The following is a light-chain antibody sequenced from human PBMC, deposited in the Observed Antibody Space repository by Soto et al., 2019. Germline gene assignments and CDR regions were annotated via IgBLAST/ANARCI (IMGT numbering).Light chain of an antibody. CDR3: QQYNSYRT. CDR1: QSISSW. V-gene: IGKV1-5*03. J-gene: IGKJ1*01. CDR2: KAS. Sequence: QMTQSPSTLSASVGDRVTITCRASQSISSWLAWYQQKPGKAPKLLIYKASSLESGVPSRFSGSGSGTEFTLTISSLQPDDFATYYCQQYNSYRTFGQGTKVDIK.